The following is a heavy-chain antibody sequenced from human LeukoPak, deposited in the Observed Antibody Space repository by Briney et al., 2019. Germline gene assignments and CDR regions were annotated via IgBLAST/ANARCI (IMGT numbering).Heavy chain of an antibody. CDR1: GGSFSGYY. D-gene: IGHD6-6*01. Sequence: SETLSLTCAVYGGSFSGYYWSWIRQPLGKGLEWIGEINHSGSTNYNPSLKSRVTISVDTSKNQFSLKLSSVTAADTAVYYCARGSSSLGEDYWGQGTLVTVSS. V-gene: IGHV4-34*01. J-gene: IGHJ4*02. CDR3: ARGSSSLGEDY. CDR2: INHSGST.